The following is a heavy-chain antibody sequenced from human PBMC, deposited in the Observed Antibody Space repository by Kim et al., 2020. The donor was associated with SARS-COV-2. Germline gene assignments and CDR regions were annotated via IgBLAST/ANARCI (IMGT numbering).Heavy chain of an antibody. Sequence: GGSLRLSCAASGFTFSSYWMHWVRQAPGRGLEWVSRINSDGSITTYGDSMKGRFTTSRDNAQNTVYLQMHSLRAEDTAVYFCARRFYVLGSNDYWGHGTLVTVSS. J-gene: IGHJ4*01. CDR2: INSDGSIT. CDR1: GFTFSSYW. D-gene: IGHD1-26*01. V-gene: IGHV3-74*03. CDR3: ARRFYVLGSNDY.